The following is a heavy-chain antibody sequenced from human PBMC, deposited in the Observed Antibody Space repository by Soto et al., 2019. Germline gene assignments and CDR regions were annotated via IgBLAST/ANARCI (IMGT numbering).Heavy chain of an antibody. V-gene: IGHV4-34*01. J-gene: IGHJ5*02. CDR2: INYSGST. Sequence: SETVSLTCAVYGGSFSGYYWSWIRQPPGKGLEWIGEINYSGSTNYNPSLKSRVTISVDTSKNQFSLKLSSVTAADTAVYYCARGGITGTTGRWFDPWGQGTLVTVSS. D-gene: IGHD1-7*01. CDR1: GGSFSGYY. CDR3: ARGGITGTTGRWFDP.